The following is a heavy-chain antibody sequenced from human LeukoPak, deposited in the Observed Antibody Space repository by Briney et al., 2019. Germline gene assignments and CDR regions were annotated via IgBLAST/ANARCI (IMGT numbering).Heavy chain of an antibody. CDR1: GYTFTGYY. CDR2: INPNSGGT. D-gene: IGHD1-26*01. CDR3: AREWGARDAFDI. Sequence: ASVKVSCKASGYTFTGYYMHWVRQAPGQGLEWMGWINPNSGGTNYAQKFRGWVTMTRDTSISTAYMELSRLRSDDTAVYYCAREWGARDAFDIWGQGTMVTVSS. J-gene: IGHJ3*02. V-gene: IGHV1-2*04.